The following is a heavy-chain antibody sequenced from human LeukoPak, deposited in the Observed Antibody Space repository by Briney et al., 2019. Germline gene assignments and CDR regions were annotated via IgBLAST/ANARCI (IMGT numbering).Heavy chain of an antibody. CDR3: ARLDYSDIYFDY. Sequence: PSETLSLTCTVSGGSISTSSYYWGWVRQPPGKGLEWIASIYYTGSTYYNPSLRRRLIISLDTSKNQFSLKLRSVTAADTAVYYCARLDYSDIYFDYWGQGALVTVSS. CDR2: IYYTGST. J-gene: IGHJ4*02. D-gene: IGHD3-22*01. CDR1: GGSISTSSYY. V-gene: IGHV4-39*01.